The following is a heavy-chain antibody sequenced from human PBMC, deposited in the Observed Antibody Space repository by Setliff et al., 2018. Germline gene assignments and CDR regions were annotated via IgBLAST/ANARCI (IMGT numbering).Heavy chain of an antibody. Sequence: ASVKVSCKASGYTFTDYYMNWLRQAPGQGLEWLGRIDLYNAGTTYAEKMETKVTMTVDTSSNIGYMELRSLTSDDTGIYFCAMSSWPGRPNDFDLWGQGTEVTVSS. CDR1: GYTFTDYY. J-gene: IGHJ3*01. V-gene: IGHV1-2*05. CDR3: AMSSWPGRPNDFDL. CDR2: IDLYNAGT. D-gene: IGHD6-6*01.